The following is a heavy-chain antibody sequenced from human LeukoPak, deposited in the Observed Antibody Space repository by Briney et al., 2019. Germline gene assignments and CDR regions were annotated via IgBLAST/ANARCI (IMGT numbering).Heavy chain of an antibody. J-gene: IGHJ6*02. CDR2: IYYSGST. D-gene: IGHD3-22*01. V-gene: IGHV4-59*01. CDR3: ARESYYYDSSGYRPYYYYGMDV. CDR1: GGSISGYY. Sequence: SETLSLTCTVSGGSISGYYWSWIRQPPGKGLEWIGYIYYSGSTNYNPSLKSRVTISVDTSKNQFSLKLSSVTAADTAVYYCARESYYYDSSGYRPYYYYGMDVWGQGTTVTVSS.